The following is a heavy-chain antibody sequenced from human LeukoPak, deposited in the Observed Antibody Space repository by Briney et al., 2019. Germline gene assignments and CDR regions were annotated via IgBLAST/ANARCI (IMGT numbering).Heavy chain of an antibody. J-gene: IGHJ6*03. Sequence: RPGGSLRLSCAASGFTFDDYGMSWVRQAPGKGLEWVSGINWNSGSTGYADSVKGRFTISRDNAKNSLYLQMNSLRAEDTALYYCARYSGSYYNRDYYYYMDVWGKGTTVTVSS. D-gene: IGHD1-26*01. CDR1: GFTFDDYG. CDR3: ARYSGSYYNRDYYYYMDV. CDR2: INWNSGST. V-gene: IGHV3-20*04.